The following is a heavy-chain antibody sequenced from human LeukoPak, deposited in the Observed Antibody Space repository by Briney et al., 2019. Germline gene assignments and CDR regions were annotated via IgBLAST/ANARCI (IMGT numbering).Heavy chain of an antibody. CDR1: GFTFSSYW. J-gene: IGHJ3*02. CDR3: ARRGRVEYSSSSYAFDI. D-gene: IGHD6-6*01. CDR2: ISSSSSYI. V-gene: IGHV3-21*01. Sequence: GGSLRLSCAASGFTFSSYWMSWVRQAPGKGLEWVSSISSSSSYIYYADSVKGRFTISRDNAKNSLYLQMNSLRAEDTAVYYCARRGRVEYSSSSYAFDIWGQGTMVTVSS.